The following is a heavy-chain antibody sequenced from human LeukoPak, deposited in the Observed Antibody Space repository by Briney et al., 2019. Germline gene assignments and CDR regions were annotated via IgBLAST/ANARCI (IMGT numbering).Heavy chain of an antibody. V-gene: IGHV3-30-3*01. D-gene: IGHD6-19*01. CDR2: ISYDGSNK. J-gene: IGHJ4*02. CDR3: ARTLPIGYSSGWYAFDY. Sequence: GGSLRLSCAASGFTFSSYAMHWVHQAPGKGLEWVAVISYDGSNKYYADSVKGRFTISRDNSKNTLYLQVNSLRAEDTAVYYCARTLPIGYSSGWYAFDYWGQGTLVTVSS. CDR1: GFTFSSYA.